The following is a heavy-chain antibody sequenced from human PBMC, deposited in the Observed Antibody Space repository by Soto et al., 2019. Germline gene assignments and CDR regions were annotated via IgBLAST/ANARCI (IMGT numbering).Heavy chain of an antibody. J-gene: IGHJ6*02. V-gene: IGHV3-23*01. CDR2: ISGSGAST. CDR1: GFTFSSCA. D-gene: IGHD3-10*01. Sequence: AGTLRRSCAASGFTFSSCAMRWVRQAPGKGLDWVSAISGSGASTYYADSVKGRFTISRDNSKNTLYLQMNSLRAEDTAVYYCAKCGPTMVRGPMDVWGQGTTVTVSS. CDR3: AKCGPTMVRGPMDV.